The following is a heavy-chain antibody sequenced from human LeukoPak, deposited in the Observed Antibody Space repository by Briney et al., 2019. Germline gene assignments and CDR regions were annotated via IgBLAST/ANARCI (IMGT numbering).Heavy chain of an antibody. CDR2: ITTKADGGAT. D-gene: IGHD4/OR15-4a*01. J-gene: IGHJ4*02. CDR3: TTYLTT. V-gene: IGHV3-15*01. CDR1: GFPFNNAW. Sequence: GGSLRLSCAVSGFPFNNAWMGWVRQAPGKGLEWVGRITTKADGGATDYAAPVKGRFTISRDDSKNTQYLQMNSLKTEDTALYYCTTYLTTRGQGTLVTVSS.